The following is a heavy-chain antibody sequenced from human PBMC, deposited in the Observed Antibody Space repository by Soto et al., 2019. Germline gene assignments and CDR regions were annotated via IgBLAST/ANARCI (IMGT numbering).Heavy chain of an antibody. D-gene: IGHD1-7*01. CDR3: AGGGSNWNYAGWFDP. J-gene: IGHJ5*02. CDR1: GYTFTSYD. CDR2: MNPNSGNT. Sequence: ASVKVSCKASGYTFTSYDINWVRQATGQGLEWMGWMNPNSGNTGYAQKFQGRVTMTRNTSISTAYMELSSLRSEDTAVYYCAGGGSNWNYAGWFDPWGQGTLVTVSS. V-gene: IGHV1-8*01.